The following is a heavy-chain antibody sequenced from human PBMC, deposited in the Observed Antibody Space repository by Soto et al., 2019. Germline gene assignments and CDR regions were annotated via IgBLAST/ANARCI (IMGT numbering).Heavy chain of an antibody. V-gene: IGHV1-69*02. J-gene: IGHJ5*02. CDR1: GGTFSSYT. D-gene: IGHD3-22*01. CDR3: ARGIYDSSGYYSSSPIVNWFDP. CDR2: IIPILGIA. Sequence: SVKVSCKASGGTFSSYTISWVRQAPGQGLEWMGRIIPILGIANYAQKFQGRVTITADKSTSTAYMELSSLRSEDTAVYYCARGIYDSSGYYSSSPIVNWFDPWG.